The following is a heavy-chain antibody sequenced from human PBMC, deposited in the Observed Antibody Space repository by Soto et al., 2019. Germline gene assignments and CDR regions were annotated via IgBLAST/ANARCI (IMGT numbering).Heavy chain of an antibody. D-gene: IGHD1-26*01. CDR2: IYSGGST. Sequence: GGSLRLSCAASGFTVSSNYMSWVRQAPGKGLEWVSVIYSGGSTYYADSVKGRFIISRDNTENSLYLQMNSLRVEDTAVYYCASPEWVDDSIDIWGHGTMVTVSS. J-gene: IGHJ3*02. CDR1: GFTVSSNY. V-gene: IGHV3-66*01. CDR3: ASPEWVDDSIDI.